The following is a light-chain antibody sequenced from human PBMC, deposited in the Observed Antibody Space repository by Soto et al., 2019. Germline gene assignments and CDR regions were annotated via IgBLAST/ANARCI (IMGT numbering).Light chain of an antibody. V-gene: IGKV1-39*01. J-gene: IGKJ1*01. CDR1: QSISGY. CDR3: QQSYSNTWT. Sequence: DIQMTQSPSSLSASVGDRVTITCRASQSISGYLDWYQQKPGKAPKLLIYAASSLQSGVPSRFSGSGSGTDFTLTISSLQPEDSATYYCQQSYSNTWTFGQGTKVEIK. CDR2: AAS.